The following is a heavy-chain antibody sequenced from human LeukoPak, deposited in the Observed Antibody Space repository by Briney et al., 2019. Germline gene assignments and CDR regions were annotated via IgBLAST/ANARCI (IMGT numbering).Heavy chain of an antibody. D-gene: IGHD3-10*01. CDR2: IYSGGTT. CDR3: AHTYGSGSYFLDY. J-gene: IGHJ4*02. Sequence: GGSLRLSCAASGFTVSSNYMSWVRQAPGKGLEWVSIIYSGGTTYNADSVKGRFTISRDNSKNTVYLQMNSLRAEDTAVYFCAHTYGSGSYFLDYWGQGTLVTVSS. V-gene: IGHV3-66*01. CDR1: GFTVSSNY.